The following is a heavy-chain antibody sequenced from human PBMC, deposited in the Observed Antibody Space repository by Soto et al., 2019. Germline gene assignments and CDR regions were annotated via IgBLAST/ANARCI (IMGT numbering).Heavy chain of an antibody. D-gene: IGHD3-22*01. Sequence: ASVKVSCKASGYTFTSYAMHWVRQAPGQRLEWMGWINAGNGNTKYSQKFQGRVTITRDTSASTAYMELSSLRSEDTAVYYCARDTPRCIKHCANYYDSSGPGYWGQGTLVTVS. CDR2: INAGNGNT. CDR3: ARDTPRCIKHCANYYDSSGPGY. CDR1: GYTFTSYA. J-gene: IGHJ4*02. V-gene: IGHV1-3*01.